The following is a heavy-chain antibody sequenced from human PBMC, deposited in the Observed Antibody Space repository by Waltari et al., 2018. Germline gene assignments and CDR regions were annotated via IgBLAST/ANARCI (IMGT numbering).Heavy chain of an antibody. Sequence: QVQLVQSGAQVKKPGASVKVSSKAPGYTFTSSYMHWWRQAPGQGLEWMGRINPTSGGTNYAQKFQGRVTMTRDTSISTAYMELSRLRSDDTAVYYCAREAGGNWFDPWGQGTLVTVSS. CDR1: GYTFTSSY. CDR2: INPTSGGT. J-gene: IGHJ5*02. CDR3: AREAGGNWFDP. V-gene: IGHV1-2*06. D-gene: IGHD1-26*01.